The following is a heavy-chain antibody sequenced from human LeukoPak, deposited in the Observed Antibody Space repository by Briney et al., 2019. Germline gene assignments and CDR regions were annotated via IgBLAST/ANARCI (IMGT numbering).Heavy chain of an antibody. J-gene: IGHJ4*02. V-gene: IGHV3-7*03. CDR3: AKDISHSSGYYFFDY. CDR1: GFTFNKFW. CDR2: IKQDGSAT. Sequence: QTGGSLRLSCATSGFTFNKFWMTWVRQAPGKGLEWVANIKQDGSATSYVDSVKGRFTISRDNAKNFLYLQMNSLRAEDTALYYCAKDISHSSGYYFFDYWGQGTLVTVSS. D-gene: IGHD3-22*01.